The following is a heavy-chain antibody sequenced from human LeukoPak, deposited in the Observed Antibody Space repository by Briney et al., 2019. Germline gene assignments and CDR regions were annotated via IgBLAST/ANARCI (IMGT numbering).Heavy chain of an antibody. D-gene: IGHD2-21*02. CDR3: AREGVTGAFFV. CDR2: ISTTGSTT. V-gene: IGHV3-11*04. CDR1: GFDFRGSF. Sequence: GGSLRLSCEASGFDFRGSFMSWIRQAPGKGLEWVSYISTTGSTTFDADSVKGRFTISGDNAKNSVYLQMNRLRVEDTGVYYCAREGVTGAFFVWGQGALVTVSS. J-gene: IGHJ4*02.